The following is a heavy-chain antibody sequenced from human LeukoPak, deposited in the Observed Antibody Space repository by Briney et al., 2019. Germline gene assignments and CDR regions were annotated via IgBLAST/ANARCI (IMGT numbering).Heavy chain of an antibody. CDR1: GFTFDDYT. V-gene: IGHV3-43D*03. CDR3: TKAASSSPGGFDP. J-gene: IGHJ3*01. D-gene: IGHD3-10*01. CDR2: ISWDGGST. Sequence: GGSLRLSCAASGFTFDDYTMHWVRQAPGKGLEWVSLISWDGGSTYYADSVKGRFTISRDNSKNSLYLQMNSLRAEDTAFYYCTKAASSSPGGFDPWGQGTMVTVSS.